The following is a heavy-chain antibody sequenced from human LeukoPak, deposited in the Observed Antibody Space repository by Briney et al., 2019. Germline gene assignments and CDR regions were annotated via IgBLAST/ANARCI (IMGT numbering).Heavy chain of an antibody. V-gene: IGHV3-23*01. J-gene: IGHJ6*02. CDR3: TKGASQLISGHSYYSYYGMDV. D-gene: IGHD2-2*01. CDR2: ISGSGGST. CDR1: GFTFSSYA. Sequence: GGSLRLSCAASGFTFSSYAMSWVRQAPGKGLEWVSAISGSGGSTYYADSVKGRLTFSRDNSKNTLYLQMNSLRADDTAVYYCTKGASQLISGHSYYSYYGMDVWGQGTTVTVSS.